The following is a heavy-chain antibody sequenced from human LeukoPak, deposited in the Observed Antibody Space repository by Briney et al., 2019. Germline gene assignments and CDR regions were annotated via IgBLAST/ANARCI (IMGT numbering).Heavy chain of an antibody. CDR2: VHNSGTT. V-gene: IGHV4-34*01. J-gene: IGHJ4*02. CDR1: GGPFSGYF. Sequence: PSETLSLTCAVSGGPFSGYFWSWIRQSSGKGLEWIGEVHNSGTTNYNPSLNSRVTISEDTSKNQFYLNLSSVTAADTAVYYCARRYYYNLGSFPFDFWGQGTLVTVSS. D-gene: IGHD3-10*01. CDR3: ARRYYYNLGSFPFDF.